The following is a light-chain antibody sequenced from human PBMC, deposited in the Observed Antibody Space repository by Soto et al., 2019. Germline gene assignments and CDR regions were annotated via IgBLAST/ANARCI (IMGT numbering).Light chain of an antibody. V-gene: IGKV1-5*03. J-gene: IGKJ4*01. CDR3: QQYNSYPLT. Sequence: DIQMTQSPSTLSASLGDRVTITCRASQSMDRWWAWDQQKPGKAPKLLIYKASSLESGVPSRFSGSGTGTEFTLTISSLQPNDFATYYCQQYNSYPLTVGGGTKVEIK. CDR1: QSMDRW. CDR2: KAS.